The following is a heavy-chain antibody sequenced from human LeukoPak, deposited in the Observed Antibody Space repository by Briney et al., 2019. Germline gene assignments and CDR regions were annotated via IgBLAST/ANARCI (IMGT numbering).Heavy chain of an antibody. D-gene: IGHD1-26*01. CDR3: AREGWDLNALDI. V-gene: IGHV3-30*02. CDR2: IRYDGTNK. J-gene: IGHJ3*02. Sequence: GGSLRLSCAASGFTFSSYGMHWVRQAPGRGLEWVAFIRYDGTNKCYADSVKGRFTISRDNSKNSLYLQMDSLRAEDSAIYYCAREGWDLNALDIWGQGTMVTVSP. CDR1: GFTFSSYG.